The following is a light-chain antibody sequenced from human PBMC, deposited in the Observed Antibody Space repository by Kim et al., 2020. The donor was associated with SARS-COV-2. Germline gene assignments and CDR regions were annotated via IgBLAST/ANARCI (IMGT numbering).Light chain of an antibody. V-gene: IGKV1-5*03. Sequence: TLSASVGDRVTSTCRASQSVSTWLAWYQQKPGKAPKLLIYETFRLQNGGPSRFSGSGFGTEFTLTISSLQPEDFATYYCQQYNSYWTFGQGTKVDI. CDR3: QQYNSYWT. J-gene: IGKJ1*01. CDR1: QSVSTW. CDR2: ETF.